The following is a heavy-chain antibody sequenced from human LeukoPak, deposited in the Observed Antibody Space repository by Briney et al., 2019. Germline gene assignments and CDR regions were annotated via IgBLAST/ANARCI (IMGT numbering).Heavy chain of an antibody. V-gene: IGHV4-39*07. CDR3: ARWQSDY. J-gene: IGHJ4*02. D-gene: IGHD6-19*01. CDR1: GGSISTSNYY. Sequence: SETLSLTCTVSGGSISTSNYYWGWIRQPPGKGLEWIGNIFYSGSTYYSPSLKSRVTISLDTSRNQFSLKLNSVTAADTAVYYCARWQSDYWGQGTLVTVSS. CDR2: IFYSGST.